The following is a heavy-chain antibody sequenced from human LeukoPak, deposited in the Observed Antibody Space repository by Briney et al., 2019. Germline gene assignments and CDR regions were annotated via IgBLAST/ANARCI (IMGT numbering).Heavy chain of an antibody. CDR2: ISGSGGST. CDR3: AKTPRITMVRGVKIFY. Sequence: PGGSLRLSCAASGFTFSSYAMSWVRQAPGKGLEWVSAISGSGGSTYYADSVKGRFAISRDNSKNTLYLQMNSLRAEDTAVYYCAKTPRITMVRGVKIFYWGQGTLVTVSS. D-gene: IGHD3-10*01. CDR1: GFTFSSYA. V-gene: IGHV3-23*01. J-gene: IGHJ4*02.